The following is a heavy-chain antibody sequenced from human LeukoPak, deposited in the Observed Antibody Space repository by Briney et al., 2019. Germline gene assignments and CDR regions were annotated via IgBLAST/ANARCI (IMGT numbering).Heavy chain of an antibody. D-gene: IGHD3-10*01. Sequence: PSETLSLTCTVSGGSISRSYWSWMRQPAGKGPEWIGRIYGSGTITYSPSLESRVTMSVDTSKNQFSLKLRSVTAADTAVYYCARDSGTTGEVKFDPWGQGILVTVSS. CDR2: IYGSGTI. CDR3: ARDSGTTGEVKFDP. J-gene: IGHJ5*02. V-gene: IGHV4-4*07. CDR1: GGSISRSY.